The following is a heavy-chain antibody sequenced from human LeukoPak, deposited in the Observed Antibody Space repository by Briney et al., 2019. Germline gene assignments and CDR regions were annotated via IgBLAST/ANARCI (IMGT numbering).Heavy chain of an antibody. CDR2: IYYSGST. D-gene: IGHD3-10*01. V-gene: IGHV4-39*01. Sequence: SETLXLTXXXXXXSITSSSYYWGWIRQPPGKGLEWIGNIYYSGSTYYNPSLKSRVTISVDTSKNQFSLKLSSVTAADTAVYYCARRPYGSGSSNNWFDPWGQGALVTVSS. CDR3: ARRPYGSGSSNNWFDP. J-gene: IGHJ5*02. CDR1: XXSITSSSYY.